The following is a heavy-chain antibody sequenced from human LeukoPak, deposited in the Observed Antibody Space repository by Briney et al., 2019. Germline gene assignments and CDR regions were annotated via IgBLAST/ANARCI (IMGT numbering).Heavy chain of an antibody. J-gene: IGHJ6*03. CDR1: GFTFSSYD. CDR3: ARGGDFGYSYGGYYYMDV. CDR2: IGTAGDT. V-gene: IGHV3-13*01. Sequence: AGSLRLSCAASGFTFSSYDMHWVRQATGKRLELVSTIGTAGDTYYLDSVKGRFTISRENSKNSLYIQMNSLTGGDTAVYYCARGGDFGYSYGGYYYMDVWGKGTTVIVSS. D-gene: IGHD5-18*01.